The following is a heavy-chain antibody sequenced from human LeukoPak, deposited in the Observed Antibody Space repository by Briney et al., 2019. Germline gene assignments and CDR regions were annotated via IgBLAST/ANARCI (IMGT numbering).Heavy chain of an antibody. Sequence: ASVKVSCKASGYTFTSYYMHWVRQAPGQGLEWMGIINPSGGSTSYAQKFQGRVTITADKSTSTAYMELSSLRSEDTAVYYCARDDGYNPKEGYWGQGTLVAVSS. CDR2: INPSGGST. CDR3: ARDDGYNPKEGY. D-gene: IGHD5-24*01. CDR1: GYTFTSYY. V-gene: IGHV1-46*01. J-gene: IGHJ4*02.